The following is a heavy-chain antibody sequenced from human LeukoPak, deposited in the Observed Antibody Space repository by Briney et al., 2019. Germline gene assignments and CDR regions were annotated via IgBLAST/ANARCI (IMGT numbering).Heavy chain of an antibody. J-gene: IGHJ3*02. V-gene: IGHV3-21*01. D-gene: IGHD1-1*01. CDR3: ARDLEARIRDAFDI. CDR1: GFTVNSNY. CDR2: ISSSSSYI. Sequence: GGSLRLSCAASGFTVNSNYMSWVRQAPGKGLEWVSSISSSSSYIYYADSVKGRFTISRDNAKNSLYLQMNSLRAEDTAVYYCARDLEARIRDAFDIWGQGTMVTVSS.